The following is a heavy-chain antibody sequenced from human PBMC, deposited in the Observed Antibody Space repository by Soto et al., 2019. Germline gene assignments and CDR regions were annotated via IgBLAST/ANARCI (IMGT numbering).Heavy chain of an antibody. CDR3: ARHDLRGGAYDS. D-gene: IGHD3-10*01. J-gene: IGHJ4*02. CDR1: AGSISGYY. CDR2: TRYSEST. V-gene: IGHV4-59*08. Sequence: QVQLQESGPGLVKPSETLSLTCSVSAGSISGYYWSWIRQPPGKGLEWIGYTRYSESTSYNPSLMSRLILSVDTSNTQFSLKLSSVTAADTAVYYCARHDLRGGAYDSWGQGTLVTVSS.